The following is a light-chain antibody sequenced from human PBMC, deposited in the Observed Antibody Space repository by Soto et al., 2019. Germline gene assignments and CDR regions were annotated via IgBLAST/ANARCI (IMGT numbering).Light chain of an antibody. CDR2: DVS. CDR1: STDADNYNY. Sequence: QSALTQPPSVSGSPGQSVTISCTGTSTDADNYNYVSWYQQYPGKAPKLIIYDVSERPSGVPDRFSGSKSGNTASLTVSGLQAEDETTYHCSSYGGSNTVVFGGGTKLTFL. CDR3: SSYGGSNTVV. J-gene: IGLJ2*01. V-gene: IGLV2-8*01.